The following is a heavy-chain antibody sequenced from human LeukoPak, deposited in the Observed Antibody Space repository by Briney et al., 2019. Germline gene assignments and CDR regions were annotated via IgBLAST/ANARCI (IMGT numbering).Heavy chain of an antibody. CDR1: GYTFTSYD. CDR3: ARGQIAAAGTNDY. CDR2: MNPNSGNT. Sequence: ASVKVSCKASGYTFTSYDINWVRRATGQGLEWMGWMNPNSGNTGYAQKFQGRVTMTRNTSISTAYMELSSLRSEDTAVYYCARGQIAAAGTNDYWGQGTLVTVSS. J-gene: IGHJ4*02. V-gene: IGHV1-8*01. D-gene: IGHD6-13*01.